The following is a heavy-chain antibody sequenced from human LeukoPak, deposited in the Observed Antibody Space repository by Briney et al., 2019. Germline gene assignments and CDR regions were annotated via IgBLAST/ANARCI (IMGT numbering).Heavy chain of an antibody. CDR3: AKDQQLGDAFDI. J-gene: IGHJ3*02. Sequence: GGSLRLSCAASGFTFSSYSMNWVRQAPGKGLEWVAFIRYDGSNKYYADSVKGRFTISRDNSKNTLYLQMNSLRAEDTAVYYCAKDQQLGDAFDIWGQGTMVTVSS. CDR1: GFTFSSYS. V-gene: IGHV3-30*02. CDR2: IRYDGSNK. D-gene: IGHD6-13*01.